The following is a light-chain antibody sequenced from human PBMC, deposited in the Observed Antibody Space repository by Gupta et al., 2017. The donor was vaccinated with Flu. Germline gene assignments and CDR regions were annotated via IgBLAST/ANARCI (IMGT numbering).Light chain of an antibody. V-gene: IGKV1-33*01. Sequence: DIQMTQSPSSLSASVGDRVTITCQASQDISNYLNWYQQKPGKAPKLLIYDASNLETGVPSRFSGSGXGTDFTFTXSSLQPEDIATYYCQQYDNLPLTFGXGTKVEIK. CDR1: QDISNY. J-gene: IGKJ4*01. CDR3: QQYDNLPLT. CDR2: DAS.